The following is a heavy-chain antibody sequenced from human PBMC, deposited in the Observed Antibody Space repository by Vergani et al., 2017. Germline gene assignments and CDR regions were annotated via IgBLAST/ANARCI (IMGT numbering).Heavy chain of an antibody. CDR1: GFTVSSIY. J-gene: IGHJ4*02. V-gene: IGHV3-53*04. Sequence: EVQLVESGGGLVQPGGSLRLSCAASGFTVSSIYMSWVRQAPGKGLEWVSVIYRGGSTYYADSVKGRLTISRHNSKNTLYLQVNSLRAEDTAVYYCARGYPGDYWGQGTLVTVAS. CDR3: ARGYPGDY. CDR2: IYRGGST. D-gene: IGHD1-1*01.